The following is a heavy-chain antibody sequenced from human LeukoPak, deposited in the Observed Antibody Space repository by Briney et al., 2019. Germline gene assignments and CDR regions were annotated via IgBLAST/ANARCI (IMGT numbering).Heavy chain of an antibody. D-gene: IGHD6-13*01. CDR1: GGSISSYY. Sequence: SETLSLTCTVSGGSISSYYWSWIRQPAGKGLEWIGRIYTSGSTNYNPSLKSRVTISVDTSKNQFSLKLSSVTAADTAVYYCARAPPAYSSSWYGENWFDPWGQGTLVTVSS. CDR3: ARAPPAYSSSWYGENWFDP. J-gene: IGHJ5*02. CDR2: IYTSGST. V-gene: IGHV4-4*07.